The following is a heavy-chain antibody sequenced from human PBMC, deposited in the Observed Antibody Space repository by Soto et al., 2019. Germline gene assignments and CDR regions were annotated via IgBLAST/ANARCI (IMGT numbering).Heavy chain of an antibody. Sequence: GGSLRLSCAASGFSFRNYAMSWVRQAPGKGLEWISTLTGSSSNTYYADSVKGRFAISRDDSKNTLYLQMNSLRAEDTAVYYCAREPDYGAPGYYYHGMDVWGQGTTVTVSS. CDR2: LTGSSSNT. CDR1: GFSFRNYA. V-gene: IGHV3-23*01. D-gene: IGHD4-17*01. CDR3: AREPDYGAPGYYYHGMDV. J-gene: IGHJ6*02.